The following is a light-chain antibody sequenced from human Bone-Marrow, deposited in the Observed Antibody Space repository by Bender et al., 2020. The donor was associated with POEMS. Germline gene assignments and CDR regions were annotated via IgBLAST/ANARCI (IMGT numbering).Light chain of an antibody. J-gene: IGLJ3*02. CDR1: RSNIGSNT. V-gene: IGLV1-44*01. CDR2: DVT. Sequence: QSLLTQPPSASGTPGQGVTISCSGSRSNIGSNTVNWYQQHPDKAPKLLIYDVTERPSGVSRRFSGSRSGNTASLAITGLQSDDEAIYFCVAWDASLNGWVFGGGTKLTVL. CDR3: VAWDASLNGWV.